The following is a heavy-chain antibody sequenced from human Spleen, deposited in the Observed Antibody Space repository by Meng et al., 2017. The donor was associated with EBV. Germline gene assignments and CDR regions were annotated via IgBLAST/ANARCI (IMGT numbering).Heavy chain of an antibody. CDR1: GNTFSHYA. D-gene: IGHD3-10*01. CDR2: LIPMLGAP. CDR3: ASESGRGYTPDY. V-gene: IGHV1-69*01. Sequence: GQLGKPGAECKKPGSSWRVSCKTSGNTFSHYAVSWVRQAPGQGLEWMGGLIPMLGAPNYAQKFQNRITIVADEFTSAHYMELSSLRSEDTAVYYCASESGRGYTPDYWGQGTLVTVSS. J-gene: IGHJ4*02.